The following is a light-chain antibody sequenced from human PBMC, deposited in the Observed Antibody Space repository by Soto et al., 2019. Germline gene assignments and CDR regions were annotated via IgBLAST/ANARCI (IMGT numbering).Light chain of an antibody. CDR1: QGISINY. CDR2: DAS. CDR3: QQFSSYPLT. Sequence: EIIMTQSPATLSVSPGERATLSCRASQGISINYLAWYQQKPGQAPRLLIYDASSRATGIPDRFSGGGSGTDFTLTISRLEPEDFAVYYCQQFSSYPLTFGGGTKVDIK. J-gene: IGKJ4*01. V-gene: IGKV3-20*01.